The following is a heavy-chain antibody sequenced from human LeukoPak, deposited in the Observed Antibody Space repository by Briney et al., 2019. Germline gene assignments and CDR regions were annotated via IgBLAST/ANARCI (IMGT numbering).Heavy chain of an antibody. CDR1: GGSFSGYY. D-gene: IGHD2-21*01. CDR3: ARGGASILWWSDPVFYFDY. CDR2: INHSGST. V-gene: IGHV4-34*01. Sequence: PSETLSLPCAVYGGSFSGYYWSWIRQPPGKGLEWIGEINHSGSTNYNPSLKSRVTISVDTSKNQFPLKLSPVTAADTAVYYCARGGASILWWSDPVFYFDYWGQGTLVTVSS. J-gene: IGHJ4*02.